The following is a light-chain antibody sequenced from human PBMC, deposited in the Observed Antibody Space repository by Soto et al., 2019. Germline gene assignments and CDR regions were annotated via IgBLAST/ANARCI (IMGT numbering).Light chain of an antibody. J-gene: IGLJ2*01. CDR1: SSDVGDYNY. CDR2: DVS. Sequence: QSVLTQPASVSGSPGKSITISCTGTSSDVGDYNYVSWYQQDPGKAPKLMIYDVSNRPSGVSNRFSGSKSGNTASLTISGLQAEDEADYYCSSYTSSSTLVVFGGGTKLTVL. CDR3: SSYTSSSTLVV. V-gene: IGLV2-14*01.